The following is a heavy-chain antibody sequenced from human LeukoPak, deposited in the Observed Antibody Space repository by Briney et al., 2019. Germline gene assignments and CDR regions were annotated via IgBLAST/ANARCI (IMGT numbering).Heavy chain of an antibody. J-gene: IGHJ4*02. CDR3: ARYSYGLGY. V-gene: IGHV4-59*01. CDR2: IYHSGST. D-gene: IGHD5-18*01. CDR1: GGSISTYY. Sequence: PSETLSLTCTVSGGSISTYYWNWIRQPPGKGLEWIGYIYHSGSTNYNPSLQSRVTISVDTSKNQFSLKLSSVTAADTAVYYCARYSYGLGYWGQGTLVTVSS.